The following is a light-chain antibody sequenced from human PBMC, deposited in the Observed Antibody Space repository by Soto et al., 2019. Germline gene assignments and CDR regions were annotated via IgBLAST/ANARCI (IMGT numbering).Light chain of an antibody. CDR2: NIN. CDR3: AVWDDRLNGPV. Sequence: QSVLTQPPSTSGTPGQRVTISCRGSSSNIGSYPVSWDQQVPGTAPKLLIYNINQRPSGVPDRFSGSKSGTSASLAISGLQYEDEADYYCAVWDDRLNGPVFGPGTTVSVL. CDR1: SSNIGSYP. V-gene: IGLV1-44*01. J-gene: IGLJ1*01.